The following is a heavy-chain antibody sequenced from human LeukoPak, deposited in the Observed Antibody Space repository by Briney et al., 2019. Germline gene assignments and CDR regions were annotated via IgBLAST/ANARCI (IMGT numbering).Heavy chain of an antibody. Sequence: SLTLSLTCTVSGGPISSGSYYWSWIRQPAGKRLDWIGRIYTSGSTNYNPSLKSRVTISVDTSKNQFALKLSSVTAADTAVYYCAGGTAVAGTNWFDPWGQGTLVTVSS. D-gene: IGHD6-19*01. CDR3: AGGTAVAGTNWFDP. CDR2: IYTSGST. CDR1: GGPISSGSYY. V-gene: IGHV4-61*02. J-gene: IGHJ5*02.